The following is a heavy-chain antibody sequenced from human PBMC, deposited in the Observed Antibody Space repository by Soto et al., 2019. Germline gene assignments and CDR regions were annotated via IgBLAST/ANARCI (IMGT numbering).Heavy chain of an antibody. CDR1: GGTFSSYA. D-gene: IGHD1-1*01. J-gene: IGHJ5*02. CDR3: ARDFTNEAWFDP. V-gene: IGHV1-69*13. CDR2: IIPIFGTA. Sequence: SVKVSCKASGGTFSSYAISWVRQAPGQGLEWMGGIIPIFGTANYAQKFQGRVTITADESTSTAYMEPSSLRSEDTAVYYCARDFTNEAWFDPWGQGTLVTVSS.